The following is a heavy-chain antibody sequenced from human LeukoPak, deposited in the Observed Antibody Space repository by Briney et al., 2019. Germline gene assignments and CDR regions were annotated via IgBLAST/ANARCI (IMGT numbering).Heavy chain of an antibody. V-gene: IGHV4-39*07. J-gene: IGHJ3*02. CDR3: ARGTEYYDILTGYYTVNAFDI. D-gene: IGHD3-9*01. CDR1: GGSISSSSYY. CDR2: IYYSGST. Sequence: SETLSLTCTVSGGSISSSSYYWGWIRQPPGKGLEWIGSIYYSGSTYYNPSLKSRVTISVDTSKNQFSLKLSSVTAADTAVYYCARGTEYYDILTGYYTVNAFDIWGQGTMVTVSS.